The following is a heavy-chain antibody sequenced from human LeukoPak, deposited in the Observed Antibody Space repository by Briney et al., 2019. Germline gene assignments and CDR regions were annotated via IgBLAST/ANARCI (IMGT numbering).Heavy chain of an antibody. J-gene: IGHJ4*02. Sequence: GESLKISCKGSGYSFTSYWIGWVRQMPGKAPEWMGIIYPGDSDTRYSPSFQGQVTISADKSIRTAYLQWSSLKASDTAIYYCARETAGTFHFDSWGQGTLVTVSS. D-gene: IGHD6-13*01. CDR2: IYPGDSDT. CDR3: ARETAGTFHFDS. V-gene: IGHV5-51*01. CDR1: GYSFTSYW.